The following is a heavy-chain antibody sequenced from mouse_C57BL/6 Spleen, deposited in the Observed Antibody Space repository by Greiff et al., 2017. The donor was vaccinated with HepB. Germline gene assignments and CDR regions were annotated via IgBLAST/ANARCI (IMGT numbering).Heavy chain of an antibody. CDR1: GYTFTSYW. Sequence: VQLQQSGAELVRPGSSVKLSCKASGYTFTSYWMHWVKQRPIQGLEWIGNIDPSDSETHYNQKFKDKATLTVDKSSSTAYMQLSSLTSEDSAVYYCARLGGNGWYFDVWGTGTTVTVSS. J-gene: IGHJ1*03. CDR3: ARLGGNGWYFDV. CDR2: IDPSDSET. D-gene: IGHD2-1*01. V-gene: IGHV1-52*01.